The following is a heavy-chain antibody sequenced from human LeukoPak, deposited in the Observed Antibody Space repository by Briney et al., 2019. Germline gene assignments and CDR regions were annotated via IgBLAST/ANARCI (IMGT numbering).Heavy chain of an antibody. CDR3: ARADRLGAALLASFDY. D-gene: IGHD3-16*01. Sequence: GGSLRLSCAASGFTFTTYWMSWVRQAPGKGPEWVANIKQDGTEKYYVDSVKGRFTISRDNAKNSLYLQMNSLRAEDTAVYYCARADRLGAALLASFDYWGQGTLVTVSS. CDR1: GFTFTTYW. J-gene: IGHJ4*02. CDR2: IKQDGTEK. V-gene: IGHV3-7*01.